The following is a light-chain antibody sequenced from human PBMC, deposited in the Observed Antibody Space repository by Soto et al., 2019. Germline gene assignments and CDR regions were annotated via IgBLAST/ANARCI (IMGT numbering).Light chain of an antibody. V-gene: IGLV2-8*01. CDR1: SSDVGIYNY. CDR2: DVT. Sequence: QSALTQPPSASGSPGQSVTISCTGTSSDVGIYNYVSWYQQHPGKAPKLMIYDVTKRPSGVTDRFAGSKSDSTASLIVAGLQAADDDDYCCSSFTGNNNFVVFGGGTKLTVL. CDR3: SSFTGNNNFVV. J-gene: IGLJ2*01.